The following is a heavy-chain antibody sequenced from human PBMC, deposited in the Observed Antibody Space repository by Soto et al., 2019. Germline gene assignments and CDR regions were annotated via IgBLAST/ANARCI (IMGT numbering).Heavy chain of an antibody. Sequence: VRLVESGGGVVQPGRSLRLSCAASGFTFSDYAMHWVLQAPGKGLEWVAVVSHDGRNTHYADSVKGQFTISRDSSKNTVSLEMTSLRAEDTAVYYCAKGGRQWLVTSDFNYWGQGALVTVSS. CDR3: AKGGRQWLVTSDFNY. D-gene: IGHD6-19*01. J-gene: IGHJ4*02. V-gene: IGHV3-30*18. CDR1: GFTFSDYA. CDR2: VSHDGRNT.